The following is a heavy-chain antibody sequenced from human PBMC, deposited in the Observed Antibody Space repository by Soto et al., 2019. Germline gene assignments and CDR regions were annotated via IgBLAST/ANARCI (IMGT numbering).Heavy chain of an antibody. Sequence: PSETLSLTCAVYGGSFSGYYWSWIRQPPGKGLEWIGEINHSGSTNYNPSLKSRVTISVDTSKNQFSLKLSSVTAAATAVYYCGRTGGPLYSGSYFRLTFNLQAHDHFPYWGRVPLVTVSS. J-gene: IGHJ4*02. V-gene: IGHV4-34*01. CDR2: INHSGST. D-gene: IGHD1-26*01. CDR1: GGSFSGYY. CDR3: GRTGGPLYSGSYFRLTFNLQAHDHFPY.